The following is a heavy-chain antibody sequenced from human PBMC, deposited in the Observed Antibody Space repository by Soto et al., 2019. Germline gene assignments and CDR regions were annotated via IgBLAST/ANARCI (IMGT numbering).Heavy chain of an antibody. Sequence: SETLSLTCTVSGGSIRSYYWSWVRQPPGKGLEWIGYIYYSGSTNYNPSLKSRVTISVDTSKNQFSLKLSSVTAADTAVYYCARRWGPTFDYWGQGTLVTVSS. V-gene: IGHV4-59*01. D-gene: IGHD1-26*01. CDR1: GGSIRSYY. CDR3: ARRWGPTFDY. CDR2: IYYSGST. J-gene: IGHJ4*02.